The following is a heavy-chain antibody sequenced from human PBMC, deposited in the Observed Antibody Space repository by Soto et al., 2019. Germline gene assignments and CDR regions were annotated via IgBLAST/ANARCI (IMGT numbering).Heavy chain of an antibody. CDR1: GDSISGGASF. Sequence: SETLSLTCTVSGDSISGGASFWSWIRQPPGKGLEWIANVYYSGSSYYNPSLKSRLTISVDTTKNQFSLQLKSMTAADTAVYYCAKLSCTSSTCYFPGWFDPWGQRTLVTVS. D-gene: IGHD2-2*01. CDR3: AKLSCTSSTCYFPGWFDP. V-gene: IGHV4-31*03. CDR2: VYYSGSS. J-gene: IGHJ5*02.